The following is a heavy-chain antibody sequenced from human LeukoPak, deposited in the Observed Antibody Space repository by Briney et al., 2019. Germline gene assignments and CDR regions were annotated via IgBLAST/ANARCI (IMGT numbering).Heavy chain of an antibody. CDR3: ARHVWDIGFQQ. J-gene: IGHJ1*01. Sequence: SETLSLTCTVSGGSISSGNYYWGWIRQPPWKGLEWIGSIYSGSTYSNPSLKSRVIISVDTSENQFSLKLSSVTAADTAVYYCARHVWDIGFQQWGQGTLVTVSS. D-gene: IGHD2-8*01. CDR1: GGSISSGNYY. V-gene: IGHV4-39*01. CDR2: IYSGST.